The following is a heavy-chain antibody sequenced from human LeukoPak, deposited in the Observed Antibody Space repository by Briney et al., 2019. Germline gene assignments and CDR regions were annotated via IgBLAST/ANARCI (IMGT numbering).Heavy chain of an antibody. J-gene: IGHJ4*02. D-gene: IGHD3-10*01. Sequence: SVKVSCKASGGTFSSYAISWVRQAPGQGLEWMGGIIPIFGTANYAQKFQGRVTITADKSTSTAYMELSSLRSEDTAVYYFARLAHYYGSGSYYNYFDYWGQGTLVTVSS. CDR2: IIPIFGTA. CDR3: ARLAHYYGSGSYYNYFDY. V-gene: IGHV1-69*06. CDR1: GGTFSSYA.